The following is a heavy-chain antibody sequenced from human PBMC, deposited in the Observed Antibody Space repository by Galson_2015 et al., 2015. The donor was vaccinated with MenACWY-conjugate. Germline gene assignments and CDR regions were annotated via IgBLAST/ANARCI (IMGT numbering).Heavy chain of an antibody. CDR2: IYYSGST. J-gene: IGHJ6*02. Sequence: TLSLTCTVSGGSISSGGYYWSWIRQHPGKGLEWIGYIYYSGSTYYNPSLKSRVTISVDTSKNQFSLKLSSVTAADTAVYYCARVQDCSSTSCYDYYYYGMDVWGQGTTVTVSS. CDR1: GGSISSGGYY. V-gene: IGHV4-31*03. D-gene: IGHD2-2*01. CDR3: ARVQDCSSTSCYDYYYYGMDV.